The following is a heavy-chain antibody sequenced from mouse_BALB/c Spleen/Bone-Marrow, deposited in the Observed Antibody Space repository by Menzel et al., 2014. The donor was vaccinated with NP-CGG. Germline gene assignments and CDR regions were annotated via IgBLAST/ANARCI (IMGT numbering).Heavy chain of an antibody. D-gene: IGHD2-1*01. J-gene: IGHJ2*01. CDR2: IHPGDGDT. Sequence: QVQLQQSGAELVRPGASVKISCKASGYTFTNYWMNWVKQRPGQGLEWIGQIHPGDGDTNNNGKFKGKATLTTDKSSSSAYMQRRSLSAEDSAVYFSAGVYYGNLDYWGQGTTLTVSS. V-gene: IGHV1-80*01. CDR1: GYTFTNYW. CDR3: AGVYYGNLDY.